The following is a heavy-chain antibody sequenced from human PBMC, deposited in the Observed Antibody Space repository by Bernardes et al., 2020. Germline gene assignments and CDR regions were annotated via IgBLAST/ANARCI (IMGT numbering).Heavy chain of an antibody. Sequence: SETLSLTCAVYGGSFSGYYWSWIRQPPGKGLEWIGEINHSGSTNYNPSLKSRVTISVDTSKNQFSLKLSSVTAADTAVYYCARGLGYCSGGSCYSDPFDYWGQGTLVTVSS. CDR2: INHSGST. J-gene: IGHJ4*02. V-gene: IGHV4-34*01. D-gene: IGHD2-15*01. CDR3: ARGLGYCSGGSCYSDPFDY. CDR1: GGSFSGYY.